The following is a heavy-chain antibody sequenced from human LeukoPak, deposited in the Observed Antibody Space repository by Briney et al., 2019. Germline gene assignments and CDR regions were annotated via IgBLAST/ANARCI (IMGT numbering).Heavy chain of an antibody. CDR3: GGGYDTDYYYYYYMDV. Sequence: ASVKVSCKASGYTFTSYDINWVRQAPGQGLEWMGWMNPNSGNTGYAQKFQGRVTMTRNTSISTGYMELSSLRSEDTAVYYCGGGYDTDYYYYYYMDVWGKGTTVTVSS. V-gene: IGHV1-8*01. CDR1: GYTFTSYD. J-gene: IGHJ6*03. D-gene: IGHD5-12*01. CDR2: MNPNSGNT.